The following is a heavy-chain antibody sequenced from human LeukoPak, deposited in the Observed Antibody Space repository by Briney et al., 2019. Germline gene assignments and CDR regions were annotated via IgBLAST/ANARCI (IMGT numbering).Heavy chain of an antibody. V-gene: IGHV4-59*12. D-gene: IGHD6-6*01. CDR1: GGSISSYY. Sequence: NPSETLSLTCTVSGGSISSYYWSWIRQPPGKGLEWIGYIHYSGSTNYNPSLKSRVTISVDTSKNQFSLKLSSVTAADTAVYYCARAGRLAARPLGYWGQGTLVTVSS. J-gene: IGHJ4*02. CDR3: ARAGRLAARPLGY. CDR2: IHYSGST.